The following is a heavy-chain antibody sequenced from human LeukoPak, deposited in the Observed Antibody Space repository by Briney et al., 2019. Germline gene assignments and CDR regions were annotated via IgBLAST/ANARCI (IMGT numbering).Heavy chain of an antibody. J-gene: IGHJ4*02. CDR2: IGSSGSST. CDR3: ARDRGLDYYDSSGYPFDY. CDR1: GFTFSSYW. D-gene: IGHD3-22*01. V-gene: IGHV3-21*01. Sequence: GGSLRLSCAASGFTFSSYWMSWVRQAPGKGLEWVSGIGSSGSSTYYADSVKGRFTISRDNAKNSLYLQMNSLRAEDTAVYYCARDRGLDYYDSSGYPFDYWGQGTLVTVSS.